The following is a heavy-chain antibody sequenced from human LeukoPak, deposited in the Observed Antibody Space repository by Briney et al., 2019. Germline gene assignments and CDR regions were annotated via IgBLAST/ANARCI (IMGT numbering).Heavy chain of an antibody. J-gene: IGHJ6*02. CDR3: ARAVPYYYDSSGYPDV. Sequence: GGSLRLSCAASGFTFSSYAMSWVRQAPGKGLEWVAVISYDGSNKYYADSVKGRFTISRDNSKNTLYLQMNSLRAEDTAVYYCARAVPYYYDSSGYPDVWGQGTTVTVSS. CDR2: ISYDGSNK. D-gene: IGHD3-22*01. V-gene: IGHV3-30-3*02. CDR1: GFTFSSYA.